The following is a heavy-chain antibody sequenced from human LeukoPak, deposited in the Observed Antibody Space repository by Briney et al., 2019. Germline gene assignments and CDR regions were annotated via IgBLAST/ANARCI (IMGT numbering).Heavy chain of an antibody. CDR2: ISGSGTTM. D-gene: IGHD3-10*01. CDR1: GFTFSDYE. V-gene: IGHV3-48*03. Sequence: GGSLRLSCAASGFTFSDYEMNWLRQAPGKGLEWVSYISGSGTTMYYADSVRGRFTISRDNAKNSLYLQMNSLRAEDTAVYYCARDASGSYPLYFDYWGQGTLVTVSS. CDR3: ARDASGSYPLYFDY. J-gene: IGHJ4*02.